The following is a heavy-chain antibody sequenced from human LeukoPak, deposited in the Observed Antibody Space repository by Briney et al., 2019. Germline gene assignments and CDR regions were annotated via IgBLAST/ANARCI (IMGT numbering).Heavy chain of an antibody. Sequence: GGSLRLSCAASGFTFDDYTMHWVRQAPGKGLEWVSLISWDGGSTYYADSVKGRFTISRDNSKTSLYLQMNSLRTEDTALYYCAKAPIAAPGYFDYWGQGTLVTVSS. CDR2: ISWDGGST. CDR1: GFTFDDYT. V-gene: IGHV3-43*01. J-gene: IGHJ4*02. D-gene: IGHD6-13*01. CDR3: AKAPIAAPGYFDY.